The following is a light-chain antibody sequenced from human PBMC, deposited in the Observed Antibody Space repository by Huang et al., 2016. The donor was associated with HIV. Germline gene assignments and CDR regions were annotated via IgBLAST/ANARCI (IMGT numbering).Light chain of an antibody. CDR1: QTIDNS. CDR2: SAS. Sequence: DIQMTQSPFSLSASLGDSVIITCRASQTIDNSLNWYQQITGVPPKLLIFSASRLQSGVSSRFSGSGSGTDFTLTITRLQPDDFATYYCQQYHSTLPTFGQGTRLEIK. J-gene: IGKJ5*01. CDR3: QQYHSTLPT. V-gene: IGKV1-39*01.